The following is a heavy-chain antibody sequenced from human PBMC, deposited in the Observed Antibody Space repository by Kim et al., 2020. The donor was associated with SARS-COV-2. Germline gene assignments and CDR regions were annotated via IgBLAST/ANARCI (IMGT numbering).Heavy chain of an antibody. J-gene: IGHJ4*02. CDR3: AKDMSPRVAGTHY. Sequence: GGSLRLSCAASGFTFDDYAMHWVRQAPGKGLEWVSGISWNSGSIGYADSVKGRFTISRDNAKNSLYLQMNSLRAEDTALYYCAKDMSPRVAGTHYWGQGTLVTVSS. V-gene: IGHV3-9*01. CDR2: ISWNSGSI. CDR1: GFTFDDYA. D-gene: IGHD6-19*01.